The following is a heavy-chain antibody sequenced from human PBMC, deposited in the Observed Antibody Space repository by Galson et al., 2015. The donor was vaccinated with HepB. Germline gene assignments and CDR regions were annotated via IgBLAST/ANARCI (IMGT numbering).Heavy chain of an antibody. J-gene: IGHJ4*02. CDR2: ISGSGGST. Sequence: SLRLSCAASGFTFSSYAMSWVRQAPGKGLEWVSAISGSGGSTYYADSVKGRFTISRDNSKNTLYLQMNSLRAEDTAVYYCAKASRGAFDYRTNYDSSGYYFDYWGQGTLVTVSS. CDR1: GFTFSSYA. V-gene: IGHV3-23*01. D-gene: IGHD3-22*01. CDR3: AKASRGAFDYRTNYDSSGYYFDY.